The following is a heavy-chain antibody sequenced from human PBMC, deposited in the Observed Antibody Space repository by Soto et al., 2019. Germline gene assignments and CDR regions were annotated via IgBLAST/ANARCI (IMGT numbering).Heavy chain of an antibody. Sequence: PGGSLRLSCAASGFTFSSYGMHWVRQAPGKGLEWVAVISYDGSNKYYADSVKGRFTISRDNSKNTLYLQMDSLTVDDSGIYFCARGGVYWGQGVPVTVSS. CDR1: GFTFSSYG. V-gene: IGHV3-30*03. D-gene: IGHD2-8*01. CDR2: ISYDGSNK. J-gene: IGHJ4*02. CDR3: ARGGVY.